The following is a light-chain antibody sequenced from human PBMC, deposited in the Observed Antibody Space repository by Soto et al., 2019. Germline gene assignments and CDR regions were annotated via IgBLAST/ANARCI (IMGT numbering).Light chain of an antibody. J-gene: IGLJ1*01. Sequence: QASRSQPPSASGSPGQSFTISCTGTTSDIGAYNYVSWYQQHPGKVPKLMIYEVSKRPSGVPDRFSASKSGNKASLTVSGLQAEDEADYYCSSHGGANNFYVFGTGTKVTVL. CDR2: EVS. CDR1: TSDIGAYNY. CDR3: SSHGGANNFYV. V-gene: IGLV2-8*01.